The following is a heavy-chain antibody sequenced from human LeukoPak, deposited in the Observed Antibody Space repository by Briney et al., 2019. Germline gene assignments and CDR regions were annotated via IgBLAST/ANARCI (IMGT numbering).Heavy chain of an antibody. Sequence: PGGSLRPSCAASGFTFNSYSMTWVRQAPGKGLEWVSYISSSSGTIYYADSVKGRFTISRDNAKNSLYLQMNSLRPEDTAVYYCARISDTVTTPFDYWGQGTLVTVSS. D-gene: IGHD4-17*01. CDR1: GFTFNSYS. CDR3: ARISDTVTTPFDY. CDR2: ISSSSGTI. V-gene: IGHV3-48*01. J-gene: IGHJ4*02.